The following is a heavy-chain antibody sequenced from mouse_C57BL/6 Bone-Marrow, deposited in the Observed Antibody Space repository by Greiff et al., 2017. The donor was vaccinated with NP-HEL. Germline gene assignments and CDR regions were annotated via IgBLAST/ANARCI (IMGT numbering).Heavy chain of an antibody. Sequence: QVTLKVCGPGILQPSQTLSLTCSFSGFSLSTFGMGVGWIRQPSGKGLEWLAHIWWDDDKYYNPALKSRLTISKDTSKNQVFLKIANVDTADTATYYCARPPLPGSSYYYAMDYWGQGTSVTVSS. J-gene: IGHJ4*01. CDR3: ARPPLPGSSYYYAMDY. D-gene: IGHD1-1*01. CDR2: IWWDDDK. V-gene: IGHV8-8*01. CDR1: GFSLSTFGMG.